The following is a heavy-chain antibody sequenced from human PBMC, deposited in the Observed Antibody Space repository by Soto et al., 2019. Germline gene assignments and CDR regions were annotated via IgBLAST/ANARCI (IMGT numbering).Heavy chain of an antibody. CDR3: ASSGGGEDY. V-gene: IGHV4-4*02. CDR2: VYHSGST. D-gene: IGHD3-16*01. J-gene: IGHJ4*02. CDR1: GDSISTNHW. Sequence: QVQLQESGPGLVKPSGTLSLTCAVSGDSISTNHWWTWVRQPPGKGLEWIGEVYHSGSTNYSPSLKSRVTISVDLSNNQFSLTLTSVTVADTAVYYCASSGGGEDYWGQGTLVTVSS.